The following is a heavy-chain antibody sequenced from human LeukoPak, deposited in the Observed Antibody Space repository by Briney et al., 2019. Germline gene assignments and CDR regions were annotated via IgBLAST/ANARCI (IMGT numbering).Heavy chain of an antibody. J-gene: IGHJ6*03. CDR1: GFTFSSYW. D-gene: IGHD4-23*01. V-gene: IGHV3-7*01. CDR2: IKQDGSEK. Sequence: GGSLRLSCAASGFTFSSYWMSWVRQAPGNGLEWVANIKQDGSEKYYVDSVKGRFTISRDNAKNTLYLQMNGLRAEDTAVYYCARAYGGNPSYYYYYMDVXXXGTTVTVSS. CDR3: ARAYGGNPSYYYYYMDV.